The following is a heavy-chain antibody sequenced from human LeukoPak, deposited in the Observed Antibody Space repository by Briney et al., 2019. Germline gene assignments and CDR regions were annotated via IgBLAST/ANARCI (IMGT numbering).Heavy chain of an antibody. CDR2: ISSSSSYI. Sequence: GGSLRLSCAASGFTFSSYSMNWVRQAPGKGLEWVSSISSSSSYIYYADSVKGRFTISRDNAKNSLYLQMNSLRAGDTAVYYCARVVAVAGRAFDIWGQGTMVTVSS. CDR3: ARVVAVAGRAFDI. D-gene: IGHD6-19*01. J-gene: IGHJ3*02. CDR1: GFTFSSYS. V-gene: IGHV3-21*01.